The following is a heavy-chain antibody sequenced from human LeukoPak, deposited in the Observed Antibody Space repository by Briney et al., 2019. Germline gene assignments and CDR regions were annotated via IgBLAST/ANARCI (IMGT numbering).Heavy chain of an antibody. J-gene: IGHJ5*02. V-gene: IGHV4-39*01. D-gene: IGHD3-10*01. CDR2: IYYSGST. Sequence: SETLSLTCTVSGVSISSSSYYWGWIRQPPGKGLEWIGSIYYSGSTYYNPSLKSRVTISVDTSKNQFSLKLSSVTAADTAVYYCAKAGSPRRGNWFDPWGQGTLVTVSS. CDR3: AKAGSPRRGNWFDP. CDR1: GVSISSSSYY.